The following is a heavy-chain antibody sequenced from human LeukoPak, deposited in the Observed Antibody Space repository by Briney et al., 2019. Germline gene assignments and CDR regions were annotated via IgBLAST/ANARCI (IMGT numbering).Heavy chain of an antibody. CDR1: GGTFSSYA. V-gene: IGHV1-69*05. D-gene: IGHD3-22*01. CDR3: QCXIXMXXXXXXXXX. CDR2: IIPIFGTA. Sequence: SVKVSCKASGGTFSSYAISWVRQAPGQGLEWMGRIIPIFGTANYAQKFQGRVTITTDESTSTAYMELSSLRSEDTAVYYCQCXIXMXXXXXXXXXXGQG. J-gene: IGHJ3*01.